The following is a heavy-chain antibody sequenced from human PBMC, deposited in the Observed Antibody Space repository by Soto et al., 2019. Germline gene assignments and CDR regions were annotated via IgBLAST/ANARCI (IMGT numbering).Heavy chain of an antibody. CDR3: AREFRCGGCYSGWFDP. D-gene: IGHD2-15*01. Sequence: ASVKVSCKASGYTFTGYYMHWVRQAPGQGLEWMGWINPNSGGTNYAQKFQGRVTMTRDTSISTAYMELSRLRSDDTAVYYCAREFRCGGCYSGWFDPWGQGTLVTVSS. V-gene: IGHV1-2*02. CDR2: INPNSGGT. CDR1: GYTFTGYY. J-gene: IGHJ5*02.